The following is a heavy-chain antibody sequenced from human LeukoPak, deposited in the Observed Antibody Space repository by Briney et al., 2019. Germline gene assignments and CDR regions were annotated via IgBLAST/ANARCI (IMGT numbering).Heavy chain of an antibody. Sequence: GGSLRLSCAASGFTFDDYGMSWDRQAPGKGLEWVSGINWNGGSTGYADSVKGRFTISRDNAKNSLFLQMNSLRAEDTALYFCAREDGRGYSYYFDYWGQGNLVTVSS. V-gene: IGHV3-20*04. J-gene: IGHJ4*02. CDR3: AREDGRGYSYYFDY. CDR2: INWNGGST. D-gene: IGHD5-18*01. CDR1: GFTFDDYG.